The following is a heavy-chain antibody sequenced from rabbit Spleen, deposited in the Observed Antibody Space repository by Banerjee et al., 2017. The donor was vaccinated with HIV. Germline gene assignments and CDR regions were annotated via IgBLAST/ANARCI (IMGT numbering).Heavy chain of an antibody. Sequence: QEQLVESGGGLVQPEGSLTLTCKASGFSFSDRDVMCWVRQAPGKGLEWIACINTATGKAVYATWAKGRFTISSTSSTTVTLQMTSLTAADTATYFCAREWTVVIGWNFNLWGQGTLVPVS. CDR2: INTATGKA. J-gene: IGHJ4*01. CDR3: AREWTVVIGWNFNL. D-gene: IGHD1-1*01. CDR1: GFSFSDRDV. V-gene: IGHV1S45*01.